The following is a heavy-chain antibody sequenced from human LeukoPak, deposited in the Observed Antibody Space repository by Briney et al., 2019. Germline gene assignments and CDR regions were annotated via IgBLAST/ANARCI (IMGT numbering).Heavy chain of an antibody. D-gene: IGHD6-13*01. CDR2: IYYSGNT. Sequence: PSETLSLTCTVSGGSISCYYWTWIRQPPGKGLEWIGYIYYSGNTNYNPSLKSRVTISVDTSKNQFSLQLTFVTAADTAIYYCARLRSNSFPDYWGQGTLVTVSS. CDR3: ARLRSNSFPDY. CDR1: GGSISCYY. V-gene: IGHV4-59*01. J-gene: IGHJ4*02.